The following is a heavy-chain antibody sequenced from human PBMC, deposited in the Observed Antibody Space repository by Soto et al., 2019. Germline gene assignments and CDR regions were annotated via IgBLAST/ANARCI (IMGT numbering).Heavy chain of an antibody. V-gene: IGHV3-23*01. D-gene: IGHD3-22*01. J-gene: IGHJ6*02. CDR3: ARGDSSGSRRYYYYGMDV. CDR1: GFTFSSYA. Sequence: EVQLLESGGRLVQPGGSPRLSCAASGFTFSSYAMSWVRQAPGKGLEWGSVSRGSGGSTYYADSGKGRFTISRDNSKNPLYLQMNSLTAEDTAVYDCARGDSSGSRRYYYYGMDVWGQGTTVTVSS. CDR2: SRGSGGST.